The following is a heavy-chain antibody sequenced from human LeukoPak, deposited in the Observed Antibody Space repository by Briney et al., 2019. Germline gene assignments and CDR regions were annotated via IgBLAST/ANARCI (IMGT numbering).Heavy chain of an antibody. V-gene: IGHV1-3*01. CDR3: ARDSGSGSNDY. J-gene: IGHJ4*02. CDR1: GYTFTSYA. Sequence: ASVKVSCKASGYTFTSYAIHWVRQAPGRRLEWMEWISAGNGNTKYSQNFQGRVTFISNTSATTAFMELSSLRSEDAAVYYCARDSGSGSNDYWGQGTLVTVSS. D-gene: IGHD1-26*01. CDR2: ISAGNGNT.